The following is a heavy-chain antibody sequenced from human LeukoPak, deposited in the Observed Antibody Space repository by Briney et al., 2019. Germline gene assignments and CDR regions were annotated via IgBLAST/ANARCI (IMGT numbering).Heavy chain of an antibody. D-gene: IGHD2-21*01. CDR2: IASDGSHT. V-gene: IGHV3-30-3*01. Sequence: PGRSLRLSCAASGFTFSTYFMHWVRQAPGKGLEWVADIASDGSHTFYVESVKGRFTISRDNSKNTLYLQMNSLRAEDPAVYFCARKRQDTILNSGVFDIWGQGKMATVFS. CDR1: GFTFSTYF. J-gene: IGHJ3*02. CDR3: ARKRQDTILNSGVFDI.